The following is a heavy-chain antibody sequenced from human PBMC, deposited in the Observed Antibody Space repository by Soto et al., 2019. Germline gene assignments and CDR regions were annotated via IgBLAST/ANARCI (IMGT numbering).Heavy chain of an antibody. J-gene: IGHJ5*02. D-gene: IGHD3-3*01. V-gene: IGHV4-34*01. CDR3: ARKRRFLAP. CDR2: FYFRGSP. Sequence: SETLSLTCAVYGGSFSGYYWSWIRQPPGKGLEWIGDFYFRGSPYYNLSLKSRVTLSVDTSKNQFSLMLGFLTAADTAVHYCARKRRFLAPWGQGTLVTVSS. CDR1: GGSFSGYY.